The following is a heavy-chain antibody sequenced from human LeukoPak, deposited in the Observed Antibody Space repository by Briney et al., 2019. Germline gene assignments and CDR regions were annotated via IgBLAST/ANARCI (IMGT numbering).Heavy chain of an antibody. CDR2: MNANSGNT. V-gene: IGHV1-8*03. D-gene: IGHD6-6*01. CDR3: ARGRVPPRPVDY. CDR1: GYTFTSYD. Sequence: ASVKVSCKASGYTFTSYDINWVRQATGQGLEWMGWMNANSGNTGYAQKFQGRVTITRNTSISTAYMELSSLRSDDTAVYYCARGRVPPRPVDYWGQGTLVTVAS. J-gene: IGHJ4*02.